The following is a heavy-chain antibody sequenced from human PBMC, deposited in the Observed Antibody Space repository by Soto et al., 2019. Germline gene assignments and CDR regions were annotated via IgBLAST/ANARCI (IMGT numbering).Heavy chain of an antibody. CDR1: GGTFSSYA. CDR2: IIPIFGTA. CDR3: ARDCSSTSCYYSNYHYYYGMDV. D-gene: IGHD2-2*01. J-gene: IGHJ6*02. V-gene: IGHV1-69*06. Sequence: GASVKVSCKASGGTFSSYAISWVRQAPGQGLEWMGGIIPIFGTANYAQKFQGRVTITADKSTSTAYMELSSLRSEDTAVYYCARDCSSTSCYYSNYHYYYGMDVWGQGTTVTVSS.